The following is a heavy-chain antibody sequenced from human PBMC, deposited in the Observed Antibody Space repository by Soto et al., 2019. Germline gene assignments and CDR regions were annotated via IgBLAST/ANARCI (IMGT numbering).Heavy chain of an antibody. D-gene: IGHD6-13*01. CDR3: ANDPLAAAGPYYYYYGMDV. CDR2: IYPGDSDT. Sequence: GESLKISCKGSGYSFTSYWIGWVRQMPGKGLEWMGIIYPGDSDTRYSPSFQGQVTISADKSISTAYLQWSSLKASDTAVYYCANDPLAAAGPYYYYYGMDVWGQGTTVTVSS. V-gene: IGHV5-51*01. CDR1: GYSFTSYW. J-gene: IGHJ6*02.